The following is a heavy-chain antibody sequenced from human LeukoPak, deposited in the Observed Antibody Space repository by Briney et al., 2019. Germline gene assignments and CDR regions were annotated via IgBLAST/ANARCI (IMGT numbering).Heavy chain of an antibody. Sequence: GASVKVSCKASGYTFTGYYMHWVRQAPGQGLEWMGRINPNSGGTNYAQKFQGRVTMTRDTSISTAYMEMSRLRSDDTAVYYCARGIGQQLVRPVNWGQGTLVTVSS. D-gene: IGHD6-13*01. CDR1: GYTFTGYY. J-gene: IGHJ4*02. CDR3: ARGIGQQLVRPVN. V-gene: IGHV1-2*06. CDR2: INPNSGGT.